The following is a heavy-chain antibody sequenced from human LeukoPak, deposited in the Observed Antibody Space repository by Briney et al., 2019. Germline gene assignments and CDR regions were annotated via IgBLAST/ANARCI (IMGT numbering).Heavy chain of an antibody. CDR1: GFTFDDYA. CDR2: ISWNSGSI. CDR3: AREKYCGGDCYSFDY. Sequence: GGSLRLSCAASGFTFDDYAMHWVRQAPGKGPEWVSGISWNSGSIGYADSVKGRFTISRDNAKNSLYLQMNSLRAEDMALYYCAREKYCGGDCYSFDYWGQGTLVTVSS. D-gene: IGHD2-21*02. V-gene: IGHV3-9*03. J-gene: IGHJ4*02.